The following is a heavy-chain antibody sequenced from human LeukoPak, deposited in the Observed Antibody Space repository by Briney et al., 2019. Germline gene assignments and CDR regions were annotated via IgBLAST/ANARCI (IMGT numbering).Heavy chain of an antibody. J-gene: IGHJ4*02. V-gene: IGHV4-61*02. CDR1: GGSISSSSYY. Sequence: SETLSLTCTVSGGSISSSSYYWSWIRQPAGKGLEWIGRIYTSGSTNYNPSLKSRVTMSVDTSKNQFSLKLSSVTAADTAVYYCARAGIAAADPLDYWGQGTLVTVSS. CDR2: IYTSGST. D-gene: IGHD6-13*01. CDR3: ARAGIAAADPLDY.